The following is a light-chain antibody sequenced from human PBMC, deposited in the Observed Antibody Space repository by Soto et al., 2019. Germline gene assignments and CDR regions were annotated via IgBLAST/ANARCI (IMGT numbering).Light chain of an antibody. J-gene: IGKJ2*01. CDR1: QTISNF. Sequence: DIQMTQSPSSLSASVGYIVTITCRASQTISNFLNWYQKKPGKAPTLLIYSASSMQRGVPANFSGSGSGADFTLTISHVRPEDLATYYCQQTYSAPHTFGQGTKVDIK. CDR3: QQTYSAPHT. V-gene: IGKV1-39*01. CDR2: SAS.